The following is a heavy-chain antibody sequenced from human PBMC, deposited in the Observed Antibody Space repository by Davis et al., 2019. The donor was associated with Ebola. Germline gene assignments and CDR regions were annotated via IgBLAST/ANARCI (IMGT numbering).Heavy chain of an antibody. CDR3: ARRLAYYYDSSGYYYHYNFDY. J-gene: IGHJ4*02. D-gene: IGHD3-22*01. CDR1: GGSISNYY. Sequence: GSLRLSCTVSGGSISNYYWTWLRQPPGKGLEWIGYIYNSGSTNYNPSLKSRLTISTDTSKNQFSLKLSSVTAADTAVYYCARRLAYYYDSSGYYYHYNFDYWGQGTLVTVSS. V-gene: IGHV4-59*08. CDR2: IYNSGST.